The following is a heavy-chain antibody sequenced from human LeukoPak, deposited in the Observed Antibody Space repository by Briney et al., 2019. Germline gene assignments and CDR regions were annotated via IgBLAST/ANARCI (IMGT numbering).Heavy chain of an antibody. CDR1: GFTFSSYG. Sequence: GGSLRLSCAASGFTFSSYGMHWVRQAPGEGLEWVAFIRYDGSNKYYADSVKGRFTISRDNSKNTLYLQMNSLRPEDTAVYYCAKTAVATISRGTYFYYMDVWGKGTTATVSS. CDR3: AKTAVATISRGTYFYYMDV. D-gene: IGHD5-12*01. V-gene: IGHV3-30*02. J-gene: IGHJ6*03. CDR2: IRYDGSNK.